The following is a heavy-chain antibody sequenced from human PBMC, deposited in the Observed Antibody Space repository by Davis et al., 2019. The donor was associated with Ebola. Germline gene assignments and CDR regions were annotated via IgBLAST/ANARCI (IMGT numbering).Heavy chain of an antibody. V-gene: IGHV3-53*01. CDR2: IYRSGKT. Sequence: GESLKISCAASGFTVSSNYMSWVRQAPGKGLEWVSLIYRSGKTYYGDSVKGRFTISRDNAKNSLYLQMNSLRAEDTAVYYCAVLGITRLHYFDYWGQGTLVTVSS. CDR1: GFTVSSNY. J-gene: IGHJ4*02. D-gene: IGHD7-27*01. CDR3: AVLGITRLHYFDY.